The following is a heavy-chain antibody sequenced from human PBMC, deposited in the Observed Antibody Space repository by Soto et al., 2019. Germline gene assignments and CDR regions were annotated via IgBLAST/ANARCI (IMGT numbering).Heavy chain of an antibody. Sequence: QVHLVESGGGLVSPGGSLRLSCAASGFAFTEYYMSWIRQAPGKGLEWVAYISTSSAYTDYADSVKRRFTISRDNAKNSLYLQMNSLRAEDTAVYYCPRDVGWSPLWDYWAQGTLVTVSS. CDR1: GFAFTEYY. CDR2: ISTSSAYT. J-gene: IGHJ4*02. CDR3: PRDVGWSPLWDY. D-gene: IGHD2-21*01. V-gene: IGHV3-11*05.